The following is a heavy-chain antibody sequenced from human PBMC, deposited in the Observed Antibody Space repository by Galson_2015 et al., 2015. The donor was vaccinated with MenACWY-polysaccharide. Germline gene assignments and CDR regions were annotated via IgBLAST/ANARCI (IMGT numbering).Heavy chain of an antibody. CDR1: GFTFNDAW. CDR2: IKTKTNGGTT. CDR3: TTKASNWNVDGREQYFDH. Sequence: SLRLSCAASGFTFNDAWMGWVRQAPGKGLEWVGRIKTKTNGGTTEYAAPVKGRFTISRDDSENTVYLQMNSLRAEDTAVYYCTTKASNWNVDGREQYFDHWGQGTLVTASS. D-gene: IGHD1-1*01. J-gene: IGHJ4*02. V-gene: IGHV3-15*01.